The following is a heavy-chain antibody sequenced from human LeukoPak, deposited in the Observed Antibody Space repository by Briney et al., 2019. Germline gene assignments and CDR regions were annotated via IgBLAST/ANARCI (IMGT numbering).Heavy chain of an antibody. J-gene: IGHJ4*02. CDR3: ARARGEMAATSYFDY. D-gene: IGHD5-24*01. CDR1: GFTFSSYS. CDR2: ISSGSTYI. V-gene: IGHV3-21*01. Sequence: GGSLRLSCAASGFTFSSYSMNWVRQAPGKGLEWVSSISSGSTYIFYADSLKGRFTVSSDNPKNSLYLQMNSLRAEDTAVYYCARARGEMAATSYFDYWGQGTLVTVSS.